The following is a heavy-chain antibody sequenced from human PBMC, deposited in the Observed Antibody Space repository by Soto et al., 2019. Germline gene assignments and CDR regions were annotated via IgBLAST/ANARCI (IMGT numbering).Heavy chain of an antibody. CDR3: ARQWTYYYDSSGLGYYGMDV. Sequence: GESLKISCKGSGYSFTSYWISWVRQMPGKGLEWMGRIDPSDSYTNYSPPFQGHVTISADKSISTAYLQWSSLKASDTAVYYCARQWTYYYDSSGLGYYGMDVWGQGTTVTVSS. D-gene: IGHD3-22*01. CDR1: GYSFTSYW. J-gene: IGHJ6*02. CDR2: IDPSDSYT. V-gene: IGHV5-10-1*01.